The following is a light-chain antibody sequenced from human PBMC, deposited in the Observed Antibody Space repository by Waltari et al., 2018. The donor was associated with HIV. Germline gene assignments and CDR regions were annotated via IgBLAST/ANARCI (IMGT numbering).Light chain of an antibody. Sequence: QSALTQPASVSGSPGQSITISCPGASSDVGYYNYVSWYQQHPGKVPKLMIYDVSKRPSGVSNRFSGSKSGNTASLTISGLQAEDEADYYCSSYTGSNTLGVFGTGTRVTVL. CDR2: DVS. V-gene: IGLV2-14*03. J-gene: IGLJ1*01. CDR3: SSYTGSNTLGV. CDR1: SSDVGYYNY.